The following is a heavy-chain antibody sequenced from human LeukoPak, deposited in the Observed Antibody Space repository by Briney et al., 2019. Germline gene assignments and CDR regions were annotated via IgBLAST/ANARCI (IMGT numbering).Heavy chain of an antibody. CDR2: ISGSGGST. Sequence: QPGGSLRLSCAASGFTFSSYEMNWVRQAPGKGLEWVSAISGSGGSTYYADSVKGRFTISRDNSKNTLYLQMNSLRAEDTAVYYCVKSAKGYYDSTAYYEGWGQGTLVTVSS. D-gene: IGHD3-22*01. CDR3: VKSAKGYYDSTAYYEG. J-gene: IGHJ4*02. V-gene: IGHV3-23*01. CDR1: GFTFSSYE.